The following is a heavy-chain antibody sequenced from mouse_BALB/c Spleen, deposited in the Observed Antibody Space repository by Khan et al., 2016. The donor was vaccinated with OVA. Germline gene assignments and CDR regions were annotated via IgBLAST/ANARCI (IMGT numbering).Heavy chain of an antibody. D-gene: IGHD2-1*01. CDR3: ARSGGNFHWYFDV. CDR2: ISRGSSTI. CDR1: GFTFSSFG. Sequence: EVQLLESGGGLVQPGGSRKLSCAVSGFTFSSFGMHWVRQAPKKGLEWVAYISRGSSTIYYVDTVKGRFTISRDNPKNTLFLQMTSLRSEDTAMYYCARSGGNFHWYFDVWGAGTSVTVSS. J-gene: IGHJ1*01. V-gene: IGHV5-17*02.